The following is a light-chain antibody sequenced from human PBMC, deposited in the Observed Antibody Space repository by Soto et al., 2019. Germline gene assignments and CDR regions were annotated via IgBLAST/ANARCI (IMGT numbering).Light chain of an antibody. Sequence: IVLTQSPGTLSLYPGERATLSCRASESVSGSYLSWYQQKPGQAPRLLIYGASNRATGIPDRFSGSGSGTDFTLTISSLEPEDFAVYYCQQYGISPLYIFGQGTKLEMK. CDR1: ESVSGSY. CDR2: GAS. CDR3: QQYGISPLYI. V-gene: IGKV3-20*01. J-gene: IGKJ2*01.